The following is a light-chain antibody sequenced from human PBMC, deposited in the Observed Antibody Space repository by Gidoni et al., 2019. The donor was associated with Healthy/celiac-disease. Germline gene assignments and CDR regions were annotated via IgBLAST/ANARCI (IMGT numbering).Light chain of an antibody. V-gene: IGLV6-57*01. Sequence: NFMLTHPPSLSDSPGQPVTISFTRISGSMDRNYVQWDQQRTGSSPTTVIYEDNQRPSGVPDRFSGSIDSSSNSASLTISGLKTEDEADYYCQSYDSSNHWVFGGGTKLTVL. CDR3: QSYDSSNHWV. J-gene: IGLJ3*02. CDR1: SGSMDRNY. CDR2: EDN.